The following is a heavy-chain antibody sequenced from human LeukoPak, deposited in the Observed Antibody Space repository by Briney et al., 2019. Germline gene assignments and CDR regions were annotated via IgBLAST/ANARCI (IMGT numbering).Heavy chain of an antibody. CDR3: ARAQWISSYYDSSGAFDI. Sequence: PGGSLRLSCAASGFTFSSYGMHWVRQAPGKGLEWVAVIWYDGSNKYYADSVKGRFTISRDNSKNTLYLQMNSLRAEDTAVYYCARAQWISSYYDSSGAFDIWGQGTMVTVSS. CDR1: GFTFSSYG. D-gene: IGHD3-22*01. J-gene: IGHJ3*02. V-gene: IGHV3-33*01. CDR2: IWYDGSNK.